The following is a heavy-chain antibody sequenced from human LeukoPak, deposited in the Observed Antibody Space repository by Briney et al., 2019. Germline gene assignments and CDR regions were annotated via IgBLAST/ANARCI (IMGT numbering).Heavy chain of an antibody. D-gene: IGHD4-17*01. CDR3: AKQTTTKNWYFDL. CDR2: ISYDGSNK. V-gene: IGHV3-30*04. J-gene: IGHJ2*01. CDR1: GFTFSSYA. Sequence: PGGSLRLSCGASGFTFSSYAMHWVRQAPGKGLEWVAVISYDGSNKYYADSVKGRFTISRDNSKNTLYLQMNSLRAEDTAVYYCAKQTTTKNWYFDLWGRGTLVTVSS.